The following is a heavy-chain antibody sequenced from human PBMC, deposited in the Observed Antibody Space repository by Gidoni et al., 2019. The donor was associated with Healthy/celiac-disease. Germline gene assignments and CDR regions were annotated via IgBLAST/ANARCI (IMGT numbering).Heavy chain of an antibody. V-gene: IGHV4-34*01. CDR2: INHSGST. J-gene: IGHJ5*02. Sequence: QVQLQQWGAGLLKPSETLSLPCAVYGGSVSGYYWSWIRQPPGKGLEWIGEINHSGSTNYNPSLKSRVTISVDTSKNQFSLKLSSVTAADTAVYYCARNPSRITMIPPPSWGQGTLVTVSS. D-gene: IGHD3-22*01. CDR3: ARNPSRITMIPPPS. CDR1: GGSVSGYY.